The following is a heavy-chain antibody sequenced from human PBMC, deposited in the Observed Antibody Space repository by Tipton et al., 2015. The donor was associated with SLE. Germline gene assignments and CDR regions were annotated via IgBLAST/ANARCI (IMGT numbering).Heavy chain of an antibody. J-gene: IGHJ3*02. CDR1: GYSISSGYY. CDR3: ARLVNYYDRGAFDI. CDR2: IYHSGST. D-gene: IGHD3-22*01. Sequence: TLSLTCAVSGYSISSGYYWGWIRQPPGKGLEWIGSIYHSGSTYYNPSLKSRVTISVDTSKNQFSLKLSSVTAADTAVYYCARLVNYYDRGAFDIWGQGTMVTVSS. V-gene: IGHV4-38-2*01.